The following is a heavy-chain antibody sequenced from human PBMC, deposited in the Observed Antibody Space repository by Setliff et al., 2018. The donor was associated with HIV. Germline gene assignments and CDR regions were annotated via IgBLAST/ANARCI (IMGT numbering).Heavy chain of an antibody. J-gene: IGHJ4*02. CDR1: GYNFHVYF. CDR3: ATVRIVGATEFDY. Sequence: ASVKVSCKASGYNFHVYFMHWVRRAPGQGLELVGRISPITGATNYAARFQGRVTVTCDTSTDTTYLSLTSLRSQDTAVYYCATVRIVGATEFDYWGQGTVVTVSS. V-gene: IGHV1-2*06. D-gene: IGHD1-26*01. CDR2: ISPITGAT.